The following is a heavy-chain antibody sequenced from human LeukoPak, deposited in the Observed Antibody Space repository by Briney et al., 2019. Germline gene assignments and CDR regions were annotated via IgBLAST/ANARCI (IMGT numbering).Heavy chain of an antibody. Sequence: GGSLRLSCAASGFTFSSYWMSWVRQAPGKGLEWVANIKQDGSEKDYVDSVKGRFTISRDNAETSLHLQMNSLRAEDTAVYYCARGGNHGDYWYFDLWGRGTLVTVSS. CDR2: IKQDGSEK. CDR1: GFTFSSYW. D-gene: IGHD4-17*01. CDR3: ARGGNHGDYWYFDL. J-gene: IGHJ2*01. V-gene: IGHV3-7*01.